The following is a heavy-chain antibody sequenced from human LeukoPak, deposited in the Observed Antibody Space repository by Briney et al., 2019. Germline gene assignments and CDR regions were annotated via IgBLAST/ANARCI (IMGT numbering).Heavy chain of an antibody. J-gene: IGHJ3*02. D-gene: IGHD3-16*01. CDR3: ARWGEPYAFDI. CDR2: ISSSSSTI. V-gene: IGHV3-48*01. CDR1: GFTFRSYS. Sequence: GGSLRLSCAASGFTFRSYSMNWVRQAPGKGLEWVSYISSSSSTIYYADSVKGRFTISRDNAKNSLYLQMNSLRAEDTAVCYCARWGEPYAFDIWGQGTMVTVSS.